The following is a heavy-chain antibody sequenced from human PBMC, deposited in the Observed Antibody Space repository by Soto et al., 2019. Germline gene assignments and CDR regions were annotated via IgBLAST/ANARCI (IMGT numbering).Heavy chain of an antibody. CDR3: ARAVVVPATQDYFYHYGMDV. CDR2: IYYSGST. J-gene: IGHJ6*02. Sequence: SETLSLTCTVSGVSISSSGYYWGWIRQPPGKGLEWIGSIYYSGSTYYNPSLKSRVTISVDTSKNQFSLQLNSVTPEDSAVYYCARAVVVPATQDYFYHYGMDVWGQGTTVTVSS. D-gene: IGHD2-15*01. V-gene: IGHV4-39*02. CDR1: GVSISSSGYY.